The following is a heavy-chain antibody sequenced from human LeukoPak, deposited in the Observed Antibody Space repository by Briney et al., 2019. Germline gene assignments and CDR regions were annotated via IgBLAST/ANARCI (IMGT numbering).Heavy chain of an antibody. V-gene: IGHV5-51*01. J-gene: IGHJ3*02. CDR2: IYPGDSDT. D-gene: IGHD3-22*01. CDR3: ARRRYYDSSGYPTETIPFVFDI. CDR1: GYSFTSYW. Sequence: GESLKISCKGSGYSFTSYWIGWVRQMPGKGLEWMGIIYPGDSDTRYSPSFQGQVTISADKSISTAYLQWSSLKASDTAMYYCARRRYYDSSGYPTETIPFVFDIWGQGTMVTVSS.